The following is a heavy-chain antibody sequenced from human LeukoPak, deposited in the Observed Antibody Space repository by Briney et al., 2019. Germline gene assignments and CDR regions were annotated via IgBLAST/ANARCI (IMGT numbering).Heavy chain of an antibody. CDR3: STGDYSNYHYYYYYYMDV. CDR1: GGSFSGYY. D-gene: IGHD4-11*01. CDR2: INHSGST. V-gene: IGHV4-34*01. J-gene: IGHJ6*03. Sequence: SETLSLTCAVYGGSFSGYYWSWIRQPPGKGLEWIGEINHSGSTNYNPSLKSRVTISVDTSKNQFSLKLSSVTAADTAVYYCSTGDYSNYHYYYYYYMDVWGKGTTVTISS.